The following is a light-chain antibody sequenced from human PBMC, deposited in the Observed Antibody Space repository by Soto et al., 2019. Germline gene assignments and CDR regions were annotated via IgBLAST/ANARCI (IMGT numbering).Light chain of an antibody. J-gene: IGLJ1*01. CDR3: AAWDDSLARYV. V-gene: IGLV1-44*01. Sequence: QSVLTQPPSASGTPGQRVTISCSGSSSNIGSNYVSWYQQFPGTAPKLLICRDNQRPAGVPDEFSGSKSGTSASLAISGLQSENEAEYYCAAWDDSLARYVFGTGTKLTVL. CDR2: RDN. CDR1: SSNIGSNY.